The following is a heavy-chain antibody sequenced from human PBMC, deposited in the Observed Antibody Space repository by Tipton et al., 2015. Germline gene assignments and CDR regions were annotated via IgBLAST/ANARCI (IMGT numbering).Heavy chain of an antibody. CDR3: ASAHYYYDSSGYRYWYFDL. Sequence: QSGPEVKKPGASVKVSCKTSGYTFRTYGISWVRQAPGQGLEWMGGIIPIFGTANYAQKFQGRVTITADKSTSTAYMELSSLRSEDTAVYYCASAHYYYDSSGYRYWYFDLWGRGTLVTVSS. CDR2: IIPIFGTA. V-gene: IGHV1-69*06. CDR1: GYTFRTYG. J-gene: IGHJ2*01. D-gene: IGHD3-22*01.